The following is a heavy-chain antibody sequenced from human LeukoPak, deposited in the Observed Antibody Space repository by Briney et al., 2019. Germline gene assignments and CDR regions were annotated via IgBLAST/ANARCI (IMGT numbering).Heavy chain of an antibody. CDR1: GATFGSHS. D-gene: IGHD5-12*01. V-gene: IGHV1-69*13. CDR3: ARDLLSVDNYDALDI. J-gene: IGHJ3*02. CDR2: IVPMFGTD. Sequence: SVKVSCKASGATFGSHSTSWVRQAPGQGLEWMGGIVPMFGTDVYAQRFQGRVTVTADESTTTAYMELISLTSEDTAMYYCARDLLSVDNYDALDIWGQGTMVTVSS.